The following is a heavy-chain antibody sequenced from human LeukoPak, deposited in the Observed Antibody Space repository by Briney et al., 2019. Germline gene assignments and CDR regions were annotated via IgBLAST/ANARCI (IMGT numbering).Heavy chain of an antibody. D-gene: IGHD2-15*01. CDR2: ISYAGSNE. J-gene: IGHJ5*02. V-gene: IGHV3-30*03. CDR1: GFTFSSYG. CDR3: ARTAATDALRWFDP. Sequence: PGRSLRLSCAASGFTFSSYGMHWVRQAPGKGLEWVAVISYAGSNEHYADSVKGRFTISRDNSKNTLFLQMNSLRAEDTAVYYCARTAATDALRWFDPWGQGALVTVSS.